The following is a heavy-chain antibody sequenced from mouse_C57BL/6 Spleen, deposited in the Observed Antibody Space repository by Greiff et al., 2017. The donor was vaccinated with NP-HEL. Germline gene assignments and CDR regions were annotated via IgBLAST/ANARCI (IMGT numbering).Heavy chain of an antibody. D-gene: IGHD1-1*02. CDR2: IDPSDSET. CDR3: ARGGGYYFDY. Sequence: QVQLKQPGAELVRPGSSVKLSCKASGYTFTSYWMHWVKQRPIQGLEWIGNIDPSDSETHYNQKFKDKATLTVDKSSSTAYMQLSSLTPEDSAVYYCARGGGYYFDYWGQGTTLTVSS. J-gene: IGHJ2*01. CDR1: GYTFTSYW. V-gene: IGHV1-52*01.